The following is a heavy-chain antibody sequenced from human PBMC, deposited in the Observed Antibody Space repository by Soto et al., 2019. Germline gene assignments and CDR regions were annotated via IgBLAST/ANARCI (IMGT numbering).Heavy chain of an antibody. D-gene: IGHD3-10*01. Sequence: QVQLQESGPGLVKPSETLSLTCGVSSDSMSTSNWWSWVRQFPGKGLEWIGESYHTGRTNYNPSLKSRITISVDKSKNQFSLNLTSVTAADTAMYYCARTAMVRGGIAHWFDPWGQGILVTVSS. CDR1: SDSMSTSNW. J-gene: IGHJ5*02. V-gene: IGHV4-4*02. CDR2: SYHTGRT. CDR3: ARTAMVRGGIAHWFDP.